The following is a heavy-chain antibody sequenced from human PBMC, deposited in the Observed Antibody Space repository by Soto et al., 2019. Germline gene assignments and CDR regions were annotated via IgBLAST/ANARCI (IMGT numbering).Heavy chain of an antibody. V-gene: IGHV4-59*01. Sequence: SETLSLTCXVSGGSISSYYWSWIRQPPGKGLEWIGYIYYSGSTNYNPSLKSRVTISVDTSKNQFSLKLSSVTAADTAVYYCARDSGAMYSSGWYTENAFDIWGQGTMVTVSS. CDR3: ARDSGAMYSSGWYTENAFDI. CDR1: GGSISSYY. D-gene: IGHD6-19*01. CDR2: IYYSGST. J-gene: IGHJ3*02.